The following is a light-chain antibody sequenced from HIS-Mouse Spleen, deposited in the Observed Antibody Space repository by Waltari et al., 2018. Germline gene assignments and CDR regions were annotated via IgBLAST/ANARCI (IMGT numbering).Light chain of an antibody. CDR1: SSNIGSNY. J-gene: IGLJ3*02. CDR2: RNN. CDR3: AAWDDSLSGPV. Sequence: GQRVTISCSGSSSNIGSNYVYWYQQLPGTAPKLLIYRNNQRPSGVPDRFAGSKSGTSASLAISGLRSEDEADYYCAAWDDSLSGPVFGGGTKLTVL. V-gene: IGLV1-47*01.